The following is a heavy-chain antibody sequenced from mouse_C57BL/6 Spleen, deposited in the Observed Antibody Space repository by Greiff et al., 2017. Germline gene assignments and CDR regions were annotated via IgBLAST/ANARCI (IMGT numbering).Heavy chain of an antibody. J-gene: IGHJ4*01. D-gene: IGHD2-5*01. CDR3: ARDSYYSNYYAMDY. V-gene: IGHV3-6*01. Sequence: EVKLMESGPGLVKPSQSLSLTCSVTGYSITSGYYWNWIRQFPGNKLEWMGYISYDGSNNYNPSLKNRISITRDTSKNQFVLKLNSVTTEDTATYDCARDSYYSNYYAMDYWGQGTSVTVSS. CDR2: ISYDGSN. CDR1: GYSITSGYY.